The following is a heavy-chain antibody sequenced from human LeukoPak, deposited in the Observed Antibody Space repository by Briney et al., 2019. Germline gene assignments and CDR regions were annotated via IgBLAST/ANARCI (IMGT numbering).Heavy chain of an antibody. V-gene: IGHV3-33*01. Sequence: GGSLRLSCITSGFTFKNYGTYWVRQAPGKGLEWVAVIWYDGTNEWYGDSVKGRFTISRDNSKNTLYLQMNSLRPEDTAVYYCARERESGSNYYYYGLDVWGQGTTVTVSS. D-gene: IGHD3-10*01. CDR1: GFTFKNYG. CDR3: ARERESGSNYYYYGLDV. J-gene: IGHJ6*02. CDR2: IWYDGTNE.